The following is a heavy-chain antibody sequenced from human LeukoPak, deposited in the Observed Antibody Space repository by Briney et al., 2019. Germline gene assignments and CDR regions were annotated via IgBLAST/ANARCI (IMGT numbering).Heavy chain of an antibody. V-gene: IGHV4-30-2*01. CDR3: ARDGAPSSSWYYYYYMDV. D-gene: IGHD6-13*01. J-gene: IGHJ6*03. Sequence: SETLSLTCTVTGGSISSGGYYWSWIRQPPGKGLEWIGYIYHSGSTYYNPSLKSRVTISVDRSKNQFSLKLSSVTAADTAVYYCARDGAPSSSWYYYYYMDVWGKGTTVTVSS. CDR1: GGSISSGGYY. CDR2: IYHSGST.